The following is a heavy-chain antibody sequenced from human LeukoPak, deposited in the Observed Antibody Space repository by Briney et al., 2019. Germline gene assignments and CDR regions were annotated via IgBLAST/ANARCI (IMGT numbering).Heavy chain of an antibody. V-gene: IGHV3-21*01. J-gene: IGHJ4*02. CDR1: GFDLSPYT. Sequence: PGGSLRFSCSASGFDLSPYTMNWVRQAPGKGLEWVASISSTSSYMYYGDSLKGRFTISRDNAKNTLYLQLGSLRAEDTATYYCARRVTTFLSWGQGTLVIVSS. CDR2: ISSTSSYM. D-gene: IGHD4-17*01. CDR3: ARRVTTFLS.